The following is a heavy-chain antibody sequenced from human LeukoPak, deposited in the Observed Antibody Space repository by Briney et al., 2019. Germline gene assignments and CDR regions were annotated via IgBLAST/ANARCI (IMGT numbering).Heavy chain of an antibody. CDR3: ARDRLPGTTLILGY. Sequence: ASVNVSCKASGYTFTSYAMNWVRQAPGQGLEWMGWINTNTGNPTYTQGFTGRFVFSLDTSVSTAYLQISSLKAEDTAVYFCARDRLPGTTLILGYGGQGTLVTVSS. CDR1: GYTFTSYA. CDR2: INTNTGNP. V-gene: IGHV7-4-1*02. J-gene: IGHJ4*02. D-gene: IGHD1-7*01.